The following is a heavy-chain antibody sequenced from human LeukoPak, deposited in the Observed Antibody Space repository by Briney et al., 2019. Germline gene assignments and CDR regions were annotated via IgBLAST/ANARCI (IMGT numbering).Heavy chain of an antibody. CDR1: GGSFSGYY. J-gene: IGHJ4*02. CDR2: INHSGTT. V-gene: IGHV4-34*01. Sequence: LETLSLTCAVYGGSFSGYYWSWIRQPPGKGLEWIGEINHSGTTNYNPSLKSRVTISVDTSKNQFSLKLTSVTAADTAVYYCARGPQSRFDYWGQGTLVTVSS. CDR3: ARGPQSRFDY.